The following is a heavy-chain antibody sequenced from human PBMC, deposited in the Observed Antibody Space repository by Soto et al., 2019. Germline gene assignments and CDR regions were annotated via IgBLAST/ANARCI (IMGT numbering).Heavy chain of an antibody. CDR3: LCEVGTGH. V-gene: IGHV3-30*03. D-gene: IGHD2-21*02. Sequence: QVQLVESGGGVVQPGRSLSLSCAASGFTFTNYAMHWVRQAPGKGLEWVSTISSDGNKKNYAGSVKGRFTISRDDSKNTVDLQMNSLRVEDTAVYHCLCEVGTGHWGQGTLVTVSS. CDR2: ISSDGNKK. CDR1: GFTFTNYA. J-gene: IGHJ4*02.